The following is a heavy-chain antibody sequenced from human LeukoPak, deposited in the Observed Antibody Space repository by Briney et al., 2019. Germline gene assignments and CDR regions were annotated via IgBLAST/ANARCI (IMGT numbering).Heavy chain of an antibody. CDR2: IYSGGST. D-gene: IGHD3-9*01. Sequence: GGSLRLSCAVSGFTVSSNYTSWVRQAPGKGLEWVSVIYSGGSTYYADSVKGRFTISRDNSKNTLYLQMNSLRAEDTAVYYCARDRYFDWSFDYWGQGTLVTVSS. V-gene: IGHV3-66*01. CDR3: ARDRYFDWSFDY. CDR1: GFTVSSNY. J-gene: IGHJ4*02.